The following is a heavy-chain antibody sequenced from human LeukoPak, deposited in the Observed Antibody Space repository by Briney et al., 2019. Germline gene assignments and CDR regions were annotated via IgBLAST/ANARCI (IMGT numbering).Heavy chain of an antibody. CDR3: AKDMAVVVPAASRAFDI. Sequence: GGSLRLSCAASGFTFSSYDMHWVRQAPGKGLEWVAFIRYDGSNKYYADSVKGRFTISRDNSKNTLYLQMNSLRAEDTAVYYCAKDMAVVVPAASRAFDIWGQGTMVTVSS. V-gene: IGHV3-30*02. J-gene: IGHJ3*02. D-gene: IGHD2-2*01. CDR2: IRYDGSNK. CDR1: GFTFSSYD.